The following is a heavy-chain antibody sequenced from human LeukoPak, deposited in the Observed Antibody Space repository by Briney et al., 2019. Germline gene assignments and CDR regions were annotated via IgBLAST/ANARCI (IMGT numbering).Heavy chain of an antibody. V-gene: IGHV4-4*07. CDR2: IYTSGST. Sequence: PSETLSLTCAVSGYSISSGYYWGWIRQPAGKGLEWIGRIYTSGSTNYNPSLKSRVTMSVDTSKNQFSLKLSSVTAADTAVYYCARGDPRMANGMDVWGQGTTVTVSS. CDR1: GYSISSGYY. CDR3: ARGDPRMANGMDV. J-gene: IGHJ6*02. D-gene: IGHD5-24*01.